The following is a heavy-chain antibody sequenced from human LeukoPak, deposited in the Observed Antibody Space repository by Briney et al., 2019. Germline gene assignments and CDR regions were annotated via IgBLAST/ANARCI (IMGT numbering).Heavy chain of an antibody. Sequence: ASVKVSCKVSGYTLTELSMHWVRQAPGKGLEWMGGFDPEDGETIYAQKFQGRVTMTEDTSTDTAYMELSSLRSEDTAVYYCATVMYPHCDYDNLGDYWGQGTLVTVSS. J-gene: IGHJ4*02. CDR1: GYTLTELS. CDR2: FDPEDGET. D-gene: IGHD4-11*01. CDR3: ATVMYPHCDYDNLGDY. V-gene: IGHV1-24*01.